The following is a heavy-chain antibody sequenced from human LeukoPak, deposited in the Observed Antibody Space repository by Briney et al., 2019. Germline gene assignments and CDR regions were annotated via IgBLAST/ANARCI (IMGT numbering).Heavy chain of an antibody. J-gene: IGHJ6*03. D-gene: IGHD4-17*01. CDR2: IRYDGSNK. Sequence: GGSLRLSCAASGFTFSSYGMHWVRQAPGKGLEWVAFIRYDGSNKYYADSVKGRFTISRDNSKNTLYLQMNSLRAEDTAVYYCAKDPSGTVTTARYYYYYMDVWGKGTTVTVSS. V-gene: IGHV3-30*02. CDR1: GFTFSSYG. CDR3: AKDPSGTVTTARYYYYYMDV.